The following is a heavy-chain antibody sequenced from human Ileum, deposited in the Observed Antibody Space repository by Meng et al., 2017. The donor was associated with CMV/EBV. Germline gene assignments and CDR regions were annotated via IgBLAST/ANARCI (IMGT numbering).Heavy chain of an antibody. Sequence: TFSDSYISWSRQAPGRGLEWVSCISSSGSTICYADSVKGRFTIARDNAKNSLYLQMNSLRAEDTAVYYCARWVSRYSGSYWLRWFDPWGQGTLVTVSS. CDR3: ARWVSRYSGSYWLRWFDP. CDR1: TFSDSY. J-gene: IGHJ5*02. CDR2: ISSSGSTI. V-gene: IGHV3-11*01. D-gene: IGHD1-26*01.